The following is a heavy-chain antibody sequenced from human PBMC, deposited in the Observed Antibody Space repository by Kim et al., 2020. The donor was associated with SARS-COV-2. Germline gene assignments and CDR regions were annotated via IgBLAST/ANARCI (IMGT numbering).Heavy chain of an antibody. V-gene: IGHV4-59*01. D-gene: IGHD7-27*01. Sequence: SETLSLTCTVSGGSISSYYWSWIRQPPGKGLEWIGYIYYSGSTNYNPSLKSRVTISVDTSKNQFSLKLSSVTAADTAVYYCARGSGDAWTDYWGQGTLVTVSS. CDR3: ARGSGDAWTDY. CDR2: IYYSGST. J-gene: IGHJ4*02. CDR1: GGSISSYY.